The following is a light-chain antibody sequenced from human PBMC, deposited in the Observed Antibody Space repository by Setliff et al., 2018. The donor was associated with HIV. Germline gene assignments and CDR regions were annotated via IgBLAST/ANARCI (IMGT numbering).Light chain of an antibody. Sequence: QSVLTQPASVSGSPGQSITISCTGTSSDVGDFQSVSWYQQHPGKAPKLMIYEINDRPSGVSNRFSGSKSGNTASLTISRLQAEDEADYFCSSNTSSSPLYVFATGTKVT. V-gene: IGLV2-14*01. J-gene: IGLJ1*01. CDR1: SSDVGDFQS. CDR2: EIN. CDR3: SSNTSSSPLYV.